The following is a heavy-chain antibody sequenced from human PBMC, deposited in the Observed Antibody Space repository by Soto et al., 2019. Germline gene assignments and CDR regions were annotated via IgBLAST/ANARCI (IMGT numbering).Heavy chain of an antibody. Sequence: PGGSLRLSCAASGFTFSSYAMHWVRQAPGKGLEWVAVISYDGSNKYYADSVKGRFTISRDNSKNTLYLQMNSLRAEDTAVYYCARGTPTYYYDSSGYPNLGVFDYWGQGTLVTV. J-gene: IGHJ4*02. CDR2: ISYDGSNK. CDR3: ARGTPTYYYDSSGYPNLGVFDY. V-gene: IGHV3-30-3*01. D-gene: IGHD3-22*01. CDR1: GFTFSSYA.